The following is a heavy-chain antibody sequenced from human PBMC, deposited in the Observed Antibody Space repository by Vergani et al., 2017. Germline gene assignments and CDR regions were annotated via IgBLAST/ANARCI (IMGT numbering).Heavy chain of an antibody. CDR1: GFTFSSHA. D-gene: IGHD3-10*01. Sequence: EVQLLQSEGAVVQPGGSLRLSCVASGFTFSSHALSWVRQGHGQGLEWVSSIKNTGDSTHYADSVKGRFTISRDNSKNTPYLQMNSLRVDDAPVYYCGRGSENFNWGQEPLVTVSS. V-gene: IGHV3-23*01. CDR3: GRGSENFN. J-gene: IGHJ4*02. CDR2: IKNTGDST.